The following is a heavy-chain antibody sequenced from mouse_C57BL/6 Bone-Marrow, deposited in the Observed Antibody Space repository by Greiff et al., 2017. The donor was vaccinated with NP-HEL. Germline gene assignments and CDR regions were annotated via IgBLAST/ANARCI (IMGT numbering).Heavy chain of an antibody. CDR1: GFNIKNTY. Sequence: VHVKQSVAELVRPGASVKLSCTASGFNIKNTYMHWVKQRPEQGLEWIGRIDPANGNTKYAPKFQGKATITADTSSNTAYLQLSSLTSEDTAIYYCARYYYGYDDDAMDYWGQGTSVTVSS. J-gene: IGHJ4*01. CDR3: ARYYYGYDDDAMDY. CDR2: IDPANGNT. V-gene: IGHV14-3*01. D-gene: IGHD2-2*01.